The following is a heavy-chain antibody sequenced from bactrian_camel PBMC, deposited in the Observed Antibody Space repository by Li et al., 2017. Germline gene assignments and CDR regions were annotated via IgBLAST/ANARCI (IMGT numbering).Heavy chain of an antibody. J-gene: IGHJ6*01. V-gene: IGHV3S25*01. CDR3: ATDFGGGYRQLGT. CDR1: GFTFSRHW. D-gene: IGHD7*01. Sequence: QLVESGGGLVQPGGSLRLSCAASGFTFSRHWMYWVRQAPGKGLEWVSAIDGSGRYTYYADSVKGRFTISRDNAKNTVYLQMDNLKIEDTAVYYCATDFGGGYRQLGTWGQGTQVTVS. CDR2: IDGSGRYT.